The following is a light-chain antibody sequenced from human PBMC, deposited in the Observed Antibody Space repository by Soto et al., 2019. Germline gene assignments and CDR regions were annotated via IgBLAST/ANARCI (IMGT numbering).Light chain of an antibody. Sequence: EIVLTQSPATLSLSPGERSSLSCRASQSVSSYLAWYQQKPGQAPRLLIYDASNRATGIPARFSGSGSGTDFTPTISSLEPEDFAVYYCQQRSNWPPIPFGQGTRLEIK. CDR1: QSVSSY. CDR3: QQRSNWPPIP. CDR2: DAS. J-gene: IGKJ5*01. V-gene: IGKV3-11*01.